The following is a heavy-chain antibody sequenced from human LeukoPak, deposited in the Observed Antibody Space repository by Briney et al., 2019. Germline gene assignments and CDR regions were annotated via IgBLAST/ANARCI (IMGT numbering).Heavy chain of an antibody. J-gene: IGHJ1*01. CDR2: ISGNSNEI. CDR1: RFTFSRHG. CDR3: ARGYCGGDCYGD. D-gene: IGHD2-21*02. V-gene: IGHV3-21*01. Sequence: GGSLRLSCAASRFTFSRHGMHWVRQAPGKGLEWVSAISGNSNEIYYAASVKGRFTISRDNTKSSLYLQMNSLRAEDMAVYYCARGYCGGDCYGDWGQGTLVTVSP.